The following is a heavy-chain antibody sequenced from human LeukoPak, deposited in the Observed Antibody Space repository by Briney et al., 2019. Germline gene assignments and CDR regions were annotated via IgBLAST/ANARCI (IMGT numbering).Heavy chain of an antibody. CDR3: AREFRGAARLPVSEEYFQH. Sequence: PGGSLRLSCAASGFTFSGSAMNWVRQAPGKGLEWVSYISSSGSTIYYADSVKGRFTISRDNAKNSLYLQMNSLRAEDTAVYYCAREFRGAARLPVSEEYFQHWGQGTLVTVSS. D-gene: IGHD3-10*01. CDR1: GFTFSGSA. CDR2: ISSSGSTI. J-gene: IGHJ1*01. V-gene: IGHV3-48*03.